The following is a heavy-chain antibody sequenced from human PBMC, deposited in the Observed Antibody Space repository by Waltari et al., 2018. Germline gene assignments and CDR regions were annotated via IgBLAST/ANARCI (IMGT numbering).Heavy chain of an antibody. V-gene: IGHV1-18*01. J-gene: IGHJ3*02. CDR3: ARDSGSYYRPDAFDI. Sequence: QVQLVQSGAEVKKPGASVKVSCKASGYTFTSYGISWVRQAPGQGLEWMGWVSAYNGNTNYAQQLHGRVPMTTDTSTSTAYMELRSLRSDDTAVYYCARDSGSYYRPDAFDIWGQGTMVTVSS. D-gene: IGHD1-26*01. CDR1: GYTFTSYG. CDR2: VSAYNGNT.